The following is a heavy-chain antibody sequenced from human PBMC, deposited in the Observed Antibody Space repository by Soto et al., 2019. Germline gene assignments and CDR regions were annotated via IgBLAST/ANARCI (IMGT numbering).Heavy chain of an antibody. CDR1: GGTFSSYA. J-gene: IGHJ6*02. Sequence: ASVKVSCKASGGTFSSYAISWVRQAPGQGLEWMGGIIPIFGTANYAQKFQGRVTITADESTGTAYMELSSLRSEDTAVYYCARGRYYDFWSGYHSNGPYYYYGMDVWGQGTTVTVSS. CDR2: IIPIFGTA. V-gene: IGHV1-69*13. D-gene: IGHD3-3*01. CDR3: ARGRYYDFWSGYHSNGPYYYYGMDV.